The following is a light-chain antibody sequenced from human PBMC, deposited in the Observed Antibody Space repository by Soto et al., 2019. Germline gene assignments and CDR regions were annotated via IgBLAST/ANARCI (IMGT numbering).Light chain of an antibody. CDR2: GAS. Sequence: EIVLTQSPGTLSLSPGERATLSCRASQSVSSSYLAWYQQKPGQAPRPLIYGASSRATGIQDRFSGSGSGTDFTLTISRLEPEDFAVYYCEQYGSSPRVTFGPGTKVDIK. CDR3: EQYGSSPRVT. CDR1: QSVSSSY. V-gene: IGKV3-20*01. J-gene: IGKJ3*01.